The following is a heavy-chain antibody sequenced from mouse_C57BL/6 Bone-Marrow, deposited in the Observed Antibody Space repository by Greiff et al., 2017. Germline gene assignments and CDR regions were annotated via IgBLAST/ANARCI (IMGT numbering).Heavy chain of an antibody. Sequence: QVQLQQPGAELVMPGASVKLSCKASGYTFTSYWMHWVKQRPGQGLEWIGVIDPSDSYTNYNQKFKGKSTVTVDKSSSTAYMQLSSLTSEDSACDYCASYSGAMDYWGQGTSVTVSS. J-gene: IGHJ4*01. D-gene: IGHD2-10*01. CDR2: IDPSDSYT. V-gene: IGHV1-69*01. CDR3: ASYSGAMDY. CDR1: GYTFTSYW.